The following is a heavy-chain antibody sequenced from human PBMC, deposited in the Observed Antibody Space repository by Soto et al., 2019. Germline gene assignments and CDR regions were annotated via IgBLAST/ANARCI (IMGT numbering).Heavy chain of an antibody. V-gene: IGHV4-30-4*01. CDR3: ARSYYDFWSGYRRHYGMDV. J-gene: IGHJ6*02. D-gene: IGHD3-3*01. Sequence: SETLSLTCAVSGGSIGSGDYYWSWIRQPPGKGLEWIGYIYYSGSTYYNPSLKSRVTISVDTSKNQFSLKLSSVTAADTAVYYCARSYYDFWSGYRRHYGMDVWGQGTTVTVSS. CDR2: IYYSGST. CDR1: GGSIGSGDYY.